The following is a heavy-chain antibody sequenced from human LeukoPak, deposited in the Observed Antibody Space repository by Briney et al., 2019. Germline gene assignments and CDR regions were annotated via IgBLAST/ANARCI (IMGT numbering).Heavy chain of an antibody. CDR3: ARPRPGYSSGWPHFDY. CDR2: IIPILGIA. J-gene: IGHJ4*02. V-gene: IGHV1-69*02. Sequence: SVNLSCTASGGTFSSYTISWVRQPPGQGLEWMGRIIPILGIAYYAHHNQGRVTITADKSTSTAYRELTSLRSEDTAVDYCARPRPGYSSGWPHFDYWGQGTLVTVSS. CDR1: GGTFSSYT. D-gene: IGHD6-19*01.